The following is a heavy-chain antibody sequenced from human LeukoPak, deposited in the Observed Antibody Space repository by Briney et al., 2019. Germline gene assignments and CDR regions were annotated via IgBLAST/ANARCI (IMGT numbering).Heavy chain of an antibody. CDR3: AKDYSSSWYYFDY. CDR2: ISASGGNT. D-gene: IGHD6-13*01. V-gene: IGHV3-23*01. J-gene: IGHJ4*02. Sequence: GGSLRLSCAASGFTFTNYAMSWVRQAPGKGLEWVSLISASGGNTYYADSVKGRFTISRDNSKNTLYLQMNSPKAEDTAIYYCAKDYSSSWYYFDYWGQGTLVTVSS. CDR1: GFTFTNYA.